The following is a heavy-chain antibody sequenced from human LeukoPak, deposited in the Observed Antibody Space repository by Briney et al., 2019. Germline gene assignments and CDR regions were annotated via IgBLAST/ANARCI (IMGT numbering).Heavy chain of an antibody. J-gene: IGHJ4*02. CDR1: GFTFSYSW. CDR2: INQPGSQK. V-gene: IGHV3-7*03. D-gene: IGHD2-8*01. CDR3: ARDLGYCTNGVCHTRFDY. Sequence: GGSLRLSFVASGFTFSYSWMIWVRQAPGKGLEWVANINQPGSQKYHVDSVKGRFTISRDNARNSLFLQMNSLTADDTAVYYCARDLGYCTNGVCHTRFDYWGQGTLVAVSS.